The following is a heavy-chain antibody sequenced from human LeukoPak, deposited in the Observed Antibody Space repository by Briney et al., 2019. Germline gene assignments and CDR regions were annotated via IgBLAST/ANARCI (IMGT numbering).Heavy chain of an antibody. CDR3: ARAGYSSSHYFEY. J-gene: IGHJ4*02. V-gene: IGHV4-59*01. CDR1: GGSISSYY. D-gene: IGHD6-6*01. CDR2: IYYSGST. Sequence: SETLSLTCAVSGGSISSYYCSWIRQPPGKGLEWIGYIYYSGSTNYNPSLKSRVTISVDTSKNQFSLKLSSVTAADTAVYYCARAGYSSSHYFEYWGQGTLVTVSS.